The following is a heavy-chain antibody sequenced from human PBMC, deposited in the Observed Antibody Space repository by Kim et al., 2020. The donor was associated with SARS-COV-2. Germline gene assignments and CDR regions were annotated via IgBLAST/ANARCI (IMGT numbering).Heavy chain of an antibody. CDR1: GGSISSYY. CDR2: IYYSGST. V-gene: IGHV4-59*01. J-gene: IGHJ6*02. CDR3: ARDVGDSSSWYGGYYYYGMDV. Sequence: SETLSLTCTVSGGSISSYYWSWIRQPPGKGLEWIGYIYYSGSTNYNPSLKSRVTISVDTSKNQFSLKLSPVTAADTAVYYCARDVGDSSSWYGGYYYYGMDVWGQGTTVTVSS. D-gene: IGHD6-13*01.